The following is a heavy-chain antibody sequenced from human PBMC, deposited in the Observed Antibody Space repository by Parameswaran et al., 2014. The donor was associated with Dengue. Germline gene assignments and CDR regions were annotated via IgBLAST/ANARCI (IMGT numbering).Heavy chain of an antibody. Sequence: WIRQPPGKGLEWIGSMFYSGKSHYNPSLKSRVTMSVDTSKNQFSLKLTSVTAADTAVYFCARHLANRWNVVVSGVIGRFDPWGQGTLVTVSS. D-gene: IGHD2-15*01. CDR3: ARHLANRWNVVVSGVIGRFDP. J-gene: IGHJ5*02. V-gene: IGHV4-39*01. CDR2: MFYSGKS.